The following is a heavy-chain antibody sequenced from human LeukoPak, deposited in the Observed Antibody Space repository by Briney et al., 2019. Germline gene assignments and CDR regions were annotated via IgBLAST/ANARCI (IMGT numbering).Heavy chain of an antibody. CDR3: ARVARSDLLRYFDWLFDY. V-gene: IGHV4-39*07. J-gene: IGHJ4*02. CDR2: IYYSGTT. D-gene: IGHD3-9*01. Sequence: SETLSLTCTVSGGSISSSTYYWGWIRQPPGKGLEWIGTIYYSGTTYYNPSLKSRDTISEDTSKNQFSLKLSSVTAADTAVYYCARVARSDLLRYFDWLFDYWGQGTLVTVSS. CDR1: GGSISSSTYY.